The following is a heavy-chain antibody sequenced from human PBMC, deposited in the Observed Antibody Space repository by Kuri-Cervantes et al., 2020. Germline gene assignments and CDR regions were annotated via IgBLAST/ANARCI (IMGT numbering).Heavy chain of an antibody. D-gene: IGHD4-23*01. CDR1: GFSFSNFW. Sequence: GESLKISCVGSGFSFSNFWISWVRQTPGKGLVWVSRINADGRSTSYADSVKGRFTISRDNARNTLFLHIKSLRPEDTAVYYCTRGGLDSGVKAWFRGGDTVDYWGQETLVTVSS. V-gene: IGHV3-74*01. J-gene: IGHJ4*02. CDR2: INADGRST. CDR3: TRGGLDSGVKAWFRGGDTVDY.